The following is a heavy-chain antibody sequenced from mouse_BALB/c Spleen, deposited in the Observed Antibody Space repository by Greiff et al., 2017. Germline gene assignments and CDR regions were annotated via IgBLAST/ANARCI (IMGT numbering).Heavy chain of an antibody. CDR3: ARSTIGLYAMDY. Sequence: EVKLMESGGGLVQPGGSRKLSCAASGFTFSSFGMHWVRQAPEKGLEWVAYISSGSSTIYYADTVKGRFTISRDNPKNTLFLQMTSLRSEDTAMYYCARSTIGLYAMDYWGQGTSVTVSS. CDR2: ISSGSSTI. V-gene: IGHV5-17*02. D-gene: IGHD2-14*01. J-gene: IGHJ4*01. CDR1: GFTFSSFG.